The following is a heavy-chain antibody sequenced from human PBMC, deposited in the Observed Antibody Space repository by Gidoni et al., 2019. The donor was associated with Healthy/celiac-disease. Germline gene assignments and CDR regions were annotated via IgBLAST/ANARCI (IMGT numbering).Heavy chain of an antibody. Sequence: QVQLVESGGGVVQPGRSLRLSCAASGFTFSSYGMHWVRPAPGKVLEWVAVIWYDGSNKYYADSVKGRFTISRDNSKNTLYLQMNSLRDEDTAVYYCARGTTGYSSSCTHDYWGQGTLVTVSS. CDR1: GFTFSSYG. CDR3: ARGTTGYSSSCTHDY. J-gene: IGHJ4*02. D-gene: IGHD6-13*01. V-gene: IGHV3-33*01. CDR2: IWYDGSNK.